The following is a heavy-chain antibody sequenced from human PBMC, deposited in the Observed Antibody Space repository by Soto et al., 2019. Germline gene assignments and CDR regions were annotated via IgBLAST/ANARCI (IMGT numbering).Heavy chain of an antibody. D-gene: IGHD4-17*01. J-gene: IGHJ4*02. Sequence: EVQLVECGGGLVQPGRSLRLSCAASGFTFDDYAMHWVRQAPGKGLEWVSGIRWNSGSIGYVGSVKGRCTITRGNAKNSLSLQLDSLSAEDTDVDYCSKDIFQHGDYDSMCFDSWGEGTLDTVS. CDR3: SKDIFQHGDYDSMCFDS. CDR2: IRWNSGSI. V-gene: IGHV3-9*01. CDR1: GFTFDDYA.